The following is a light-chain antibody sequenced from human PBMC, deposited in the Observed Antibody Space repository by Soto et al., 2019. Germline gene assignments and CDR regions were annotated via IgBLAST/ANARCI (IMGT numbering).Light chain of an antibody. V-gene: IGLV1-40*01. J-gene: IGLJ1*01. CDR2: GNS. Sequence: QSVLTQPPSVSGAPGQRVTISCPGSSSNIGAGYDVHWYQQLPGTAPKILIYGNSNRPSGVPDRFSGSKSGTSASLAITGLEAEDEADYYCQSYDSSLSGYVFGTETKVTVL. CDR3: QSYDSSLSGYV. CDR1: SSNIGAGYD.